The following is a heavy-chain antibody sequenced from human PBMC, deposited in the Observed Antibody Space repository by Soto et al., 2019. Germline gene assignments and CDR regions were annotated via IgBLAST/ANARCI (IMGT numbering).Heavy chain of an antibody. CDR1: GYTFTSYG. CDR3: ARTYYDSLTGDYKLGY. CDR2: IGAYNGNT. V-gene: IGHV1-18*01. J-gene: IGHJ1*01. Sequence: QVQLVQSGAEVKKPGASVKVSCKASGYTFTSYGISWVRQAPGQGLEWMGWIGAYNGNTNYAQKHQGRVTMTTDTPTSTAYMELRSLRSDDTAVYECARTYYDSLTGDYKLGYWGQGNLVNVAS. D-gene: IGHD3-9*01.